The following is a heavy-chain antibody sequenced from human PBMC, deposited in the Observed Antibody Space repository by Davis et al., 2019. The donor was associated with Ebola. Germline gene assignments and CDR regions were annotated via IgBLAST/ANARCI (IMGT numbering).Heavy chain of an antibody. D-gene: IGHD3-3*01. CDR2: IYYSGST. Sequence: SETLSLTCTVSGGSISSGDYYWSWIRQPPGKGLEWIGYIYYSGSTYYNPSLKSRVTISVDTSKNQVSLKLSSVTAADTAVYYCARGPPGAIFGVVINWSWFDPWGQGTLVTVSS. V-gene: IGHV4-30-4*01. CDR3: ARGPPGAIFGVVINWSWFDP. J-gene: IGHJ5*02. CDR1: GGSISSGDYY.